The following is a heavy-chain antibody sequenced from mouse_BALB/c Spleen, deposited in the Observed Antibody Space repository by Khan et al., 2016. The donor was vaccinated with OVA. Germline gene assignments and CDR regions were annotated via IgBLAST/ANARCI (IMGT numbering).Heavy chain of an antibody. V-gene: IGHV1-9*01. CDR2: ILPGSGST. Sequence: QVQLKQSGAELMKPGASVKISCKATGYTFSSYWIEWVKQRPGHGLEWIGEILPGSGSTNYNEKFKGKATFTADTSSNTAYMQLNSLTSEDSAVYYCTRTGNYRDYCDYWGQGTTLTVSS. J-gene: IGHJ2*01. CDR1: GYTFSSYW. D-gene: IGHD2-1*01. CDR3: TRTGNYRDYCDY.